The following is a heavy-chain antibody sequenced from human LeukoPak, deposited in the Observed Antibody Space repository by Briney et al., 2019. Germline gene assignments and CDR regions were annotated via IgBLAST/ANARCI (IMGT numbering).Heavy chain of an antibody. CDR1: GFIFSSYS. CDR3: AKPLRTTTNAFDI. D-gene: IGHD4-17*01. V-gene: IGHV3-21*04. Sequence: GGSLRLSCGASGFIFSSYSMNWVRQAPGKGLEWVSYISESSSHRYFADSVKGRFTISRDNAENSLYLQMNSLRAEDTALYYCAKPLRTTTNAFDIWGQGTMVTVSS. CDR2: ISESSSHR. J-gene: IGHJ3*02.